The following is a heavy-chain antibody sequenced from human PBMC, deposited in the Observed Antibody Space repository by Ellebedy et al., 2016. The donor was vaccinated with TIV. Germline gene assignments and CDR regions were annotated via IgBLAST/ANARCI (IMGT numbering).Heavy chain of an antibody. V-gene: IGHV5-51*01. CDR2: IYPGDSDT. J-gene: IGHJ4*02. Sequence: GESLKISXKGSGYHFPSYWIGWVRQMPGKGLEWMGIIYPGDSDTRYSPSFQGQVTISADKSISTAYLQWRSLKASDTAMYYCARRGPSGYIDYWGQGTLVTVSS. CDR3: ARRGPSGYIDY. CDR1: GYHFPSYW. D-gene: IGHD1-26*01.